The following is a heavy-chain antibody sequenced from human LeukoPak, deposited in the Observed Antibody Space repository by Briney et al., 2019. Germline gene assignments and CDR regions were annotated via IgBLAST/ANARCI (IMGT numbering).Heavy chain of an antibody. J-gene: IGHJ4*02. CDR1: GFTVSSNY. Sequence: GGSLRLSCAASGFTVSSNYMSWVRQAPGKGLEWVSVIYSGGSTYYADSVKGRFTISRDNSKNTLYLQMNSLRAEDTAVYYCARRPRYDYGDYHWGQGTLVTVSS. D-gene: IGHD4-17*01. CDR3: ARRPRYDYGDYH. CDR2: IYSGGST. V-gene: IGHV3-53*01.